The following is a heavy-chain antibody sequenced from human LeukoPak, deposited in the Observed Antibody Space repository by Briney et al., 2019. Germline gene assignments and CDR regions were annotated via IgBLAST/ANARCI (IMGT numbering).Heavy chain of an antibody. D-gene: IGHD1-26*01. J-gene: IGHJ4*02. Sequence: PGGSLSLSCAASGFTFSSYGMHWVRQAPGKGLEWVAVISYDGSNKYYADSVKGRFTISRDNSKNTLYLLMNSLRAEDTAAYYCAKGRGATHNTSYFDYWGQGTQVTVSS. CDR2: ISYDGSNK. CDR3: AKGRGATHNTSYFDY. V-gene: IGHV3-30*18. CDR1: GFTFSSYG.